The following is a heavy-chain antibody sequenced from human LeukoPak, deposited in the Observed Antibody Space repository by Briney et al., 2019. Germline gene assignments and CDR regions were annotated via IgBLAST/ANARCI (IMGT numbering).Heavy chain of an antibody. CDR2: IIPIFGTA. V-gene: IGHV1-69*13. CDR3: ARATVGAPHSDY. D-gene: IGHD4-17*01. Sequence: SVKVSCKASGGTFSSYAISWVRQAPGQGLEWMGGIIPIFGTANYAQKFQGRVTITADEATSTAYMELSSLRSEDTAVYYCARATVGAPHSDYWGQGTLVTVSS. J-gene: IGHJ4*02. CDR1: GGTFSSYA.